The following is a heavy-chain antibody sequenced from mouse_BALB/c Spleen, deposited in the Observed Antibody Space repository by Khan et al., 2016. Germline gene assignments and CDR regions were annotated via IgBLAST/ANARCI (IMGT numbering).Heavy chain of an antibody. CDR2: IWGGGST. CDR3: TRNDGYYGAMDY. Sequence: VELVESGPGLVAPSQSLSITCTVSAFSLSRYSVHWVRQPPGKGLEWLGMIWGGGSTDYNSALKSRLSISKDNSKSQVFLKVNSLQTDDTALYYCTRNDGYYGAMDYWGQGTSLTVSS. J-gene: IGHJ4*01. D-gene: IGHD2-3*01. CDR1: AFSLSRYS. V-gene: IGHV2-6-4*01.